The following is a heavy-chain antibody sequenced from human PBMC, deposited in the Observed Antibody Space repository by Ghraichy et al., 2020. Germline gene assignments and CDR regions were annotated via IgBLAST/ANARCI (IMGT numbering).Heavy chain of an antibody. D-gene: IGHD1-7*01. J-gene: IGHJ6*02. CDR1: GFTFSSYA. V-gene: IGHV3-23*01. CDR3: AKGLRELQDHGYYYGMDV. CDR2: ISGSGGST. Sequence: LSLTCAASGFTFSSYAMSWVRQAPGKGLEWVSAISGSGGSTYYADSVKGRFTISRDNSKNTLYLQMKSLRAEDTALYYCAKGLRELQDHGYYYGMDVWGQGTTVTVSS.